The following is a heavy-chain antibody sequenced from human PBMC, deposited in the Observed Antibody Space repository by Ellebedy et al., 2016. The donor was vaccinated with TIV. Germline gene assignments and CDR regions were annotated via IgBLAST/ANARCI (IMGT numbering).Heavy chain of an antibody. V-gene: IGHV3-23*01. Sequence: GGSLRLSCAASGFTFSSYAMSWVRQAPGKGLEWVSAISGSGGSTYYADSVKGRFTISRDNSKNTLYLQMSSLRAEDTAVYYCARERLRGGAFDIWGQGTMVTVSS. CDR3: ARERLRGGAFDI. CDR1: GFTFSSYA. CDR2: ISGSGGST. D-gene: IGHD3-10*01. J-gene: IGHJ3*02.